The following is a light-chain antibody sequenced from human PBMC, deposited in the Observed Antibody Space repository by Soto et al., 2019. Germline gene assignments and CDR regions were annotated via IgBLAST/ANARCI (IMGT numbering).Light chain of an antibody. J-gene: IGKJ4*01. CDR1: QSVSAGY. CDR2: GAS. V-gene: IGKV3-20*01. Sequence: EIVLTQSPGTLSLSPGERATLSCRASQSVSAGYLAWYQRKPGQAPRLLIYGASSRATGIPDRFSGSGSGTDFTLTISRLEPEDFAVYYCQQYGSSALTLRAATKVEIK. CDR3: QQYGSSALT.